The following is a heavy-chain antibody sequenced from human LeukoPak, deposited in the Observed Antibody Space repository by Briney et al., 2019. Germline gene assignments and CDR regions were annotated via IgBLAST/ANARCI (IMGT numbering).Heavy chain of an antibody. CDR3: ARARGGYDFDY. J-gene: IGHJ4*02. Sequence: PGGSLRLSCAASRFTFSSYWMSWVRQAPGKGLEWVANIKQDGSEKYYVDSVKGRFTISRDNAKNSLYLQLSSLRAEDTAVYYCARARGGYDFDYWGQGTLVTVSS. V-gene: IGHV3-7*03. D-gene: IGHD5-12*01. CDR1: RFTFSSYW. CDR2: IKQDGSEK.